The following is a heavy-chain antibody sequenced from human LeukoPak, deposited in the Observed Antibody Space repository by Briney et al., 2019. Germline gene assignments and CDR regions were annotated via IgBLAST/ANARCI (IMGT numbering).Heavy chain of an antibody. CDR2: IYHSGST. CDR1: DDSIGNYY. CDR3: ARAYGSGSYYYIDY. V-gene: IGHV4-30-2*01. Sequence: PSETLSLTCTVSDDSIGNYYWSWIRQPPGKGLEWIGYIYHSGSTYYNPSLKSRVTISVDRSKNQFSLKLSSVTAADTAVYYCARAYGSGSYYYIDYWGQGTLVTVSS. J-gene: IGHJ4*02. D-gene: IGHD3-10*01.